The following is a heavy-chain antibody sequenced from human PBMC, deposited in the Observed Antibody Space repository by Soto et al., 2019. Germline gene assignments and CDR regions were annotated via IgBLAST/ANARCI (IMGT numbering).Heavy chain of an antibody. V-gene: IGHV3-21*01. J-gene: IGHJ6*02. CDR1: GFTFSSYS. CDR3: ASEYYDILTGYPYPPNYYYYGMDV. Sequence: GGSLRLSCAASGFTFSSYSMNWVRQAPGKGLEWVSSISSSSSYIYYADSVKGRFTISRDNAKNSRYLQMNSLRAEDTAVYYCASEYYDILTGYPYPPNYYYYGMDVWGQGTTVTVSS. CDR2: ISSSSSYI. D-gene: IGHD3-9*01.